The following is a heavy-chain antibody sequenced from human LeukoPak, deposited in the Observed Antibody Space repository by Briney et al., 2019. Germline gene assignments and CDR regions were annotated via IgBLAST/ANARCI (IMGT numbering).Heavy chain of an antibody. J-gene: IGHJ3*02. CDR3: AAAAYYYDSSGYYDALDI. CDR2: IVVGSGNT. CDR1: GFAFTSSA. V-gene: IGHV1-58*02. Sequence: APVKVSCKASGFAFTSSAMQWVRQARGQRLEWIGCIVVGSGNTNYAQKFQERVTITRDMSTSTAYMELSSLRSEDTAVYYCAAAAYYYDSSGYYDALDIWGPGTMVTVSS. D-gene: IGHD3-22*01.